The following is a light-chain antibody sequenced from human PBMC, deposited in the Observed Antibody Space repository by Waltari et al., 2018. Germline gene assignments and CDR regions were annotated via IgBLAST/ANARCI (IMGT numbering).Light chain of an antibody. CDR2: GAS. CDR1: QSVSSNY. CDR3: QQYGSSPFT. Sequence: EIVLTQSPGTLSLSPGERATLSCRASQSVSSNYFAWYQQTPGQAPRLLIYGASSRATGIPDRFSGRWSGTDFTLTISRLEPEDFAVYYCQQYGSSPFTFGPGTNVDIK. V-gene: IGKV3-20*01. J-gene: IGKJ3*01.